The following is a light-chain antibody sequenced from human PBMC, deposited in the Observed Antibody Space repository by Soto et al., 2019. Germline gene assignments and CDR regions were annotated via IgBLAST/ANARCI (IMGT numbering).Light chain of an antibody. V-gene: IGKV1-5*03. Sequence: DIQMTQSPSTLSTSIGDRVTITCRASQSIGDWLAWYQQKPEKAPKLLIYRASNLESVVPSRFSGSGSGTEFTLNISSLQPDDFASYYCQQYNGYSRAFGQGTKVEIK. CDR3: QQYNGYSRA. CDR1: QSIGDW. J-gene: IGKJ1*01. CDR2: RAS.